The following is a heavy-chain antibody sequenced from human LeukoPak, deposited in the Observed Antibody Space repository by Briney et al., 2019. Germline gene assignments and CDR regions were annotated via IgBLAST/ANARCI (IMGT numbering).Heavy chain of an antibody. CDR3: ARGVVGPGYDSSGYYLDY. CDR1: GGSVSSGSYY. J-gene: IGHJ4*02. D-gene: IGHD3-22*01. V-gene: IGHV4-61*01. CDR2: IYYSGST. Sequence: PSETLSLTCTASGGSVSSGSYYWSWIRQPPGKGLEWIGYIYYSGSTNYNPSLKSRVTISVDTSKNQFSLKLSSVTAADTAVYYCARGVVGPGYDSSGYYLDYWGQGTLVTVSS.